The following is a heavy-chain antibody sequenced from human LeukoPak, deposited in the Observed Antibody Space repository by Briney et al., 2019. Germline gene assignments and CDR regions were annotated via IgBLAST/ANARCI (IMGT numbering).Heavy chain of an antibody. Sequence: GGSLRLSCAASGFTVSNYEMNWVRQAPGKGLEWVAVIWYDGSNKYYADSVKGRFTISRDNSKNTLYLQMNSLRAEDTAVYYCARDTFPNYYFDYWGQGTLVTVSS. D-gene: IGHD5-24*01. CDR2: IWYDGSNK. CDR3: ARDTFPNYYFDY. CDR1: GFTVSNYE. V-gene: IGHV3-33*08. J-gene: IGHJ4*02.